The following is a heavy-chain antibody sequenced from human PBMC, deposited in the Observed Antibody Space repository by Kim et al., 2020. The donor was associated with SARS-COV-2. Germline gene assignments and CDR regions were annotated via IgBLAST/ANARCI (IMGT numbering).Heavy chain of an antibody. CDR3: ASGWLRNLWDY. Sequence: SETLSLTCTVSGGSISSYYWSWIRQPPGKGLEWIGYIYYSGSTNYNPSLKSRVTISVDTSKNQFSLKLSSVTAADTAVYYCASGWLRNLWDYWGRGTLVTVSS. J-gene: IGHJ4*02. CDR2: IYYSGST. CDR1: GGSISSYY. D-gene: IGHD5-12*01. V-gene: IGHV4-59*01.